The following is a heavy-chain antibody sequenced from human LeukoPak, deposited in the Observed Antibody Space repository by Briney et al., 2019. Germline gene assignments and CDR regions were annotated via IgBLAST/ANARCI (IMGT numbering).Heavy chain of an antibody. V-gene: IGHV4-4*07. Sequence: SETLSLTCTVSGGSISSYYWSWIRQPAGKGLEWIGRIYTSGSTNYNPSLKSRATMSVDTSKNQFSLKLSSVTAADTAVYYCARVPSYSSSSWFDPWGQGTLVTVSS. D-gene: IGHD6-6*01. CDR1: GGSISSYY. CDR2: IYTSGST. CDR3: ARVPSYSSSSWFDP. J-gene: IGHJ5*02.